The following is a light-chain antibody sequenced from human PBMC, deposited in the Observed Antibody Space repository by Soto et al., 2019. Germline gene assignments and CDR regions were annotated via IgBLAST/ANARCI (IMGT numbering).Light chain of an antibody. CDR1: QSLVSSDGLTY. CDR2: KVS. J-gene: IGKJ2*01. V-gene: IGKV2-30*01. Sequence: VVMTQSPLSLAVTLGQTASISCRSSQSLVSSDGLTYFNWFHRRPGQSPRRIIYKVSNRDSGVPDRFTGSGSGTDFTLTISRVEAEDVGIYYCMQGSHWATFGQGTKLEIK. CDR3: MQGSHWAT.